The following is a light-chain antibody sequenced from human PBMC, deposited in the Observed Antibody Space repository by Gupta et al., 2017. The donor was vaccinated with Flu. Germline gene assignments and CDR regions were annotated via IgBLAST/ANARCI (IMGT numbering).Light chain of an antibody. V-gene: IGLV6-57*01. J-gene: IGLJ3*02. CDR2: ENN. CDR3: QSYDIACV. Sequence: NFMLTPPHSVSESPGRTVTISCTRSSGSIASNSVQWYQQRPGSPPTTVIFENNQRPSEVPDRFSGSIDSSSNSASLTISGLKTEDESYYYCQSYDIACVFGGGTKLTVL. CDR1: SGSIASNS.